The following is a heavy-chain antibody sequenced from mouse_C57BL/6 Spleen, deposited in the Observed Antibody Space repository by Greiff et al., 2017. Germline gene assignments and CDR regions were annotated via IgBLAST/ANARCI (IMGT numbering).Heavy chain of an antibody. J-gene: IGHJ3*01. CDR2: IWSGGST. Sequence: QVQLKQSGPGLVQPSQSLSITCTVSGFSLTSYGVHWVRQSPGKGLEWLGVIWSGGSTDYNAAFISRLSISKDNSKSHVFFKMNSLQADDTAIYYCARRDYDYDLWFAYWGQGTLVTVSA. D-gene: IGHD2-4*01. CDR1: GFSLTSYG. CDR3: ARRDYDYDLWFAY. V-gene: IGHV2-2*01.